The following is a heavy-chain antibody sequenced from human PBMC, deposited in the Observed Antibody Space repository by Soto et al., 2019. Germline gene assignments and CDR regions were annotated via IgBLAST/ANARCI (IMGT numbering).Heavy chain of an antibody. CDR3: ARTLTIFGVVIISSTFDC. CDR1: CYTFTSYG. Sequence: ASVKVSCKASCYTFTSYGISWVRQAPGQGLEWMGWISAYNGNTNYAQKLQGRVTMTTDTSTSTAYMELRSLRSDDTAVYYCARTLTIFGVVIISSTFDCWGQGTLVTVSS. D-gene: IGHD3-3*01. V-gene: IGHV1-18*01. CDR2: ISAYNGNT. J-gene: IGHJ4*02.